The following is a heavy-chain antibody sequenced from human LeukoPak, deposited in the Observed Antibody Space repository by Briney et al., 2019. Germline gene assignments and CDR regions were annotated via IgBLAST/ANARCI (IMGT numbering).Heavy chain of an antibody. Sequence: SVKVSCKASGGTFSSYAISWVRQAPGQGLEWMGGIIPIFGTANYAQKFQGRVTITAEESTSTAYMELSSLRSEDTAVYYCARDQGGQGDFDYWGQGTLVTVSS. CDR1: GGTFSSYA. D-gene: IGHD2-15*01. V-gene: IGHV1-69*13. CDR2: IIPIFGTA. J-gene: IGHJ4*02. CDR3: ARDQGGQGDFDY.